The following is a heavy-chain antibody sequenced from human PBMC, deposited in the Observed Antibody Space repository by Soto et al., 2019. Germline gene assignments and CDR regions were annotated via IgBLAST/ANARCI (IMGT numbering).Heavy chain of an antibody. CDR3: AREVGDAAYFDY. CDR1: GGTFSSHA. CDR2: IIPIFGTA. J-gene: IGHJ4*02. V-gene: IGHV1-69*13. D-gene: IGHD6-25*01. Sequence: SVKVSCKASGGTFSSHAISWVRQAPGQGLEWMGGIIPIFGTANYAQKFQGRVTITADESTSTAYMELSSLRSEDTAVYYCAREVGDAAYFDYWGQGTLVTVSS.